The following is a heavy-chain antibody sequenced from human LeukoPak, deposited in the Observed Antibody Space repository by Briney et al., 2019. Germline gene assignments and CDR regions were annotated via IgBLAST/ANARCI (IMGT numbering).Heavy chain of an antibody. CDR1: GGSISSSDYY. Sequence: PSETLSLTCTVSGGSISSSDYYWGWIRQAPGKGPEWIGNIYYSGATYYTPSLKSRVTISVDTSKNEFSLKMTSVNAADTAVYYCARALAFWGAYDTIAPYYFDSWGRGILVTVAS. J-gene: IGHJ4*03. CDR3: ARALAFWGAYDTIAPYYFDS. CDR2: IYYSGAT. V-gene: IGHV4-30-4*08. D-gene: IGHD3-3*01.